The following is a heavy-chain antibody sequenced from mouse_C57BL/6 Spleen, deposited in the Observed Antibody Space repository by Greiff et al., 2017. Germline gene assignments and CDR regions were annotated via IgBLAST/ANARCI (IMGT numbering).Heavy chain of an antibody. CDR2: IYPGGGYT. Sequence: QVQLQQSGAELVRPGTSVKMSCKASGYTFTNYWIGWAKQRHGNGLEWIGDIYPGGGYTNYNEKFKGKATLTADKSSSTAYMQFSSLTSEDSSIYYCAKRGEYPAMDYWGQGTSVTVSS. CDR3: AKRGEYPAMDY. CDR1: GYTFTNYW. J-gene: IGHJ4*01. D-gene: IGHD5-1*01. V-gene: IGHV1-63*01.